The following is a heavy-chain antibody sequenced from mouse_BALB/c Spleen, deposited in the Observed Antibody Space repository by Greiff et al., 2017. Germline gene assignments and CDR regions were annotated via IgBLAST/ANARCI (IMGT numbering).Heavy chain of an antibody. CDR2: IDPENGNT. J-gene: IGHJ3*01. V-gene: IGHV14-1*02. Sequence: EVQLQQSGAELVRPGALVKLSCKASGFNIKDYYMHWVKQRPEQGLEWIGWIDPENGNTIYDPKFQGKASITADTSSNTAYLQLSSLTSEETAVYYCARAGTKEAWFAYWGQGTLVTVSA. CDR3: ARAGTKEAWFAY. D-gene: IGHD4-1*01. CDR1: GFNIKDYY.